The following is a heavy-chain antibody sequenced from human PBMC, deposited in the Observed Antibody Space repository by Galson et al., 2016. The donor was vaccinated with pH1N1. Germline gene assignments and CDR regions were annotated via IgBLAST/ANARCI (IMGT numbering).Heavy chain of an antibody. CDR2: TSYDGSNQ. J-gene: IGHJ4*02. CDR3: AKDSEYSRSPYY. Sequence: SLRLSCAASGFTFSGYGMHCVRQAPGKGLEWVAFTSYDGSNQYYADSVKCRLPTSRDNSKNTVYLQMNSLRVEDTAVYHCAKDSEYSRSPYYWGQGILVTVSS. D-gene: IGHD6-6*01. CDR1: GFTFSGYG. V-gene: IGHV3-30*18.